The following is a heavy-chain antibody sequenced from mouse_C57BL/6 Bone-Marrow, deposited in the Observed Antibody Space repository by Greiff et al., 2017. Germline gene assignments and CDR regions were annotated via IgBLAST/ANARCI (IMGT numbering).Heavy chain of an antibody. CDR1: GYTFTSYG. CDR2: IYPRSGNT. CDR3: ARDYGSPFAY. D-gene: IGHD1-1*01. J-gene: IGHJ3*01. V-gene: IGHV1-81*01. Sequence: VKLVESGAELARPGASVKLSCKASGYTFTSYGISWVKQSTGQGLEWIGEIYPRSGNTYYNEKFKGKATLTADKSSSTAYMELRSLTSEDSAVYFCARDYGSPFAYWGQGTLVTVSA.